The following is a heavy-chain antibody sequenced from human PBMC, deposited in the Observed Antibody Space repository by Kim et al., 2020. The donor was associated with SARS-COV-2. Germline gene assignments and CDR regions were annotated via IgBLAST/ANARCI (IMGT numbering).Heavy chain of an antibody. Sequence: ASVKVSCKASGYTFTSYGISWVRQAPGQGLEWMGWISAYNGNTNYAQKLQGRVTMTTDTSTSTAYMELRSLRSDDTAVYYCARLIVQLDPFESYYGMDVWGQGTTVTVSS. CDR1: GYTFTSYG. CDR3: ARLIVQLDPFESYYGMDV. J-gene: IGHJ6*02. V-gene: IGHV1-18*04. D-gene: IGHD6-6*01. CDR2: ISAYNGNT.